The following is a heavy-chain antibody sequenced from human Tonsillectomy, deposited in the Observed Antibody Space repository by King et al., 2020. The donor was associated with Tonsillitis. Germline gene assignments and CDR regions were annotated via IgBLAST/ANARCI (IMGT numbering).Heavy chain of an antibody. CDR2: ISSSSSYT. Sequence: VQLVESGGGLVKPGGSLRLSCAASGFTFSDYYMSWIRQAPGKGLEWVSYISSSSSYTNYADSVKGRFTISRDNAKNSLYLQMNSLRAEDTAVYYCASSYYYDSSGDYPNAFDIWGQGTMVTVSS. V-gene: IGHV3-11*05. CDR3: ASSYYYDSSGDYPNAFDI. J-gene: IGHJ3*02. D-gene: IGHD3-22*01. CDR1: GFTFSDYY.